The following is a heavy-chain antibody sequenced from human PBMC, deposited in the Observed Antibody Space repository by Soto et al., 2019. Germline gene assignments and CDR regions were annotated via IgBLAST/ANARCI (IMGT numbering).Heavy chain of an antibody. D-gene: IGHD6-19*01. J-gene: IGHJ4*02. V-gene: IGHV3-33*01. CDR2: IWYDGSNK. CDR1: GFTFSSYG. CDR3: ARDSLKGQWLAWPAIYY. Sequence: QVQLVESGGGVVQPGRSLRLSCAASGFTFSSYGMHWVRQAPGKGLEWVAVIWYDGSNKYYADSVKGRFTISRDNSKNTLYLQMNSLRAQDTAVYYCARDSLKGQWLAWPAIYYWGQGTLVTVSS.